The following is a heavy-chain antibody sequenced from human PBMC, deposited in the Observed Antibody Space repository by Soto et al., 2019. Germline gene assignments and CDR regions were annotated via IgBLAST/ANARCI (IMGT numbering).Heavy chain of an antibody. CDR2: IYYSGST. Sequence: QLQLQESGPGLVKPSETLSLTCTVSGGSISSSSYYWGWIRQPPGKGLEWIGSIYYSGSTYYNPSLKSRVTISVDTSKNQFSLKLSSVTAADTAVYYCARHSKARGADWFDPWGQGTLVTVSS. J-gene: IGHJ5*02. V-gene: IGHV4-39*01. CDR3: ARHSKARGADWFDP. CDR1: GGSISSSSYY.